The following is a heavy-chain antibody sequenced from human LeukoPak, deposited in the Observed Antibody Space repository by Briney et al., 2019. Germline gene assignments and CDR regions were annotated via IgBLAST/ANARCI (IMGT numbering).Heavy chain of an antibody. CDR3: ARGVDYYDSSGTIDY. CDR1: GFTFSSYA. CDR2: ISGSGGST. V-gene: IGHV3-23*01. J-gene: IGHJ4*02. Sequence: GSLRLSCAASGFTFSSYAMSWVRRAPGKGLEWVSAISGSGGSTYYADSVKGRFTISRDNSKNTLYLQMNSLRAEDTAVYYCARGVDYYDSSGTIDYWGQGTLVTVSS. D-gene: IGHD3-22*01.